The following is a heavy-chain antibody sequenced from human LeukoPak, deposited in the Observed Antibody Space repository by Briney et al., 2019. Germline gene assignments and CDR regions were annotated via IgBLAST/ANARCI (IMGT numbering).Heavy chain of an antibody. CDR1: GGSLRGHS. Sequence: PSETLSLTCSVSGGSLRGHSWSWIRQPPGQGLEYIGDFYIGRTTNYNRSLKSRVTISLDTSKRQLSLTVNSLTAADTAVYYCARDKGQSGSSGIYESYMDVWGPGTTVIVSS. CDR3: ARDKGQSGSSGIYESYMDV. CDR2: FYIGRTT. D-gene: IGHD6-6*01. V-gene: IGHV4-59*11. J-gene: IGHJ6*03.